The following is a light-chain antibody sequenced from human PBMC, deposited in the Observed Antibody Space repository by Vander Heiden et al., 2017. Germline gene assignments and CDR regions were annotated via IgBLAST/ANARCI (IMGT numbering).Light chain of an antibody. CDR2: LGS. CDR3: MQALQYPWT. Sequence: QSPQLLIYLGSDRASGVPDRFSGSGSGTDFTLKISSVEAEDVGIYYCMQALQYPWTFGQGTKVEIK. V-gene: IGKV2-28*01. J-gene: IGKJ1*01.